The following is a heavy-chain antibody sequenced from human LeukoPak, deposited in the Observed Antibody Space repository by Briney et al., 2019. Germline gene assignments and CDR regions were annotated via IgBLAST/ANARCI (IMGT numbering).Heavy chain of an antibody. D-gene: IGHD1-14*01. V-gene: IGHV3-66*01. CDR2: TYSGDTT. CDR3: ARERPDSRNLDS. Sequence: PGGSLRLSCSASQSIVSSRYMSWVRQAPGKGLEWVSITYSGDTTYYADSVKGRFIISRDDSKNTLSLQMNDLRVEDTAVYYCARERPDSRNLDSWGRGALVTVSS. J-gene: IGHJ4*02. CDR1: QSIVSSRY.